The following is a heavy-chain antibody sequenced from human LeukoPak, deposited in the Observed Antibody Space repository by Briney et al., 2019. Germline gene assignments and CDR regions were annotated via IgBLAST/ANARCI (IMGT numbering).Heavy chain of an antibody. CDR2: IYYSGSP. CDR1: GDSISSTSYS. Sequence: SETLSLTCTVSGDSISSTSYSWGWIRQPPGKGLEWIGTIYYSGSPYYNPSLKSRVTISVDTSKNQFSLKLNSVTAADTAVYYCARFYGDPIGPDSGWYFDLWGRGTLVTVSS. V-gene: IGHV4-39*01. D-gene: IGHD4-17*01. CDR3: ARFYGDPIGPDSGWYFDL. J-gene: IGHJ2*01.